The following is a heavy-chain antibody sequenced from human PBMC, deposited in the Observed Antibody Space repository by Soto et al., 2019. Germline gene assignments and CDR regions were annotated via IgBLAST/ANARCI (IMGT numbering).Heavy chain of an antibody. D-gene: IGHD3-3*01. V-gene: IGHV1-69*02. CDR3: ARSRGVTNFDY. CDR1: GGTFSSYT. Sequence: QVQLVQSGAEVKKPGSSVKVSCKASGGTFSSYTISWVRQAPGQGLEWMGRIIPILGIANYAQKFQGRVTITADKSTSTAYMELSSLRSEDTDVYYCARSRGVTNFDYWGQGTLVTVSS. CDR2: IIPILGIA. J-gene: IGHJ4*02.